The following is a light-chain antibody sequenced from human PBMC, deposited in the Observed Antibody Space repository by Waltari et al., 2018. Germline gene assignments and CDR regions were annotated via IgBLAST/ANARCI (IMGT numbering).Light chain of an antibody. CDR1: SGHSSYA. Sequence: QLVLTQSPSASASLGASVKLTCTLSSGHSSYAIAWHQQQPEKGPRDVMKLTSDGSHSKGDGLPDRFSGSSSGAERYLTISSLQSEDEADYYCQTWGTGIWVFGGGTKLTVL. J-gene: IGLJ3*02. V-gene: IGLV4-69*01. CDR2: LTSDGSH. CDR3: QTWGTGIWV.